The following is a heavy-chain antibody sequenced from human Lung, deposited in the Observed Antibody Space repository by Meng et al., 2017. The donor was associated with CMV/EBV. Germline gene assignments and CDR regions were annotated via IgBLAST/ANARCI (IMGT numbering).Heavy chain of an antibody. D-gene: IGHD5-18*01. J-gene: IGHJ4*02. CDR1: GFTFSSYS. CDR3: ARDNSYGDEYYFDY. V-gene: IGHV3-21*01. Sequence: GESLKISCAASGFTFSSYSMNWVRQAPGKGLEWVSSISSSSSYIYYADSVKGRFTISRDNAKNSLYLQMNSLRAEDTAVYYCARDNSYGDEYYFDYWSQGTLVTVSS. CDR2: ISSSSSYI.